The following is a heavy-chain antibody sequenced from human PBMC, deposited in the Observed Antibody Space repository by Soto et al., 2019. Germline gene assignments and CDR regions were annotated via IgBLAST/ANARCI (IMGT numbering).Heavy chain of an antibody. CDR2: IYYSGST. Sequence: LTCTVSGGSISSYYWSWIRQPPGKGLEWIGYIYYSGSTNYNPSLKSRVTISVDTSKNQFSLKLSSVTAADTAVYYCASTILTGYPYPDYWGQGTLVTVS. CDR3: ASTILTGYPYPDY. V-gene: IGHV4-59*12. CDR1: GGSISSYY. D-gene: IGHD3-9*01. J-gene: IGHJ4*02.